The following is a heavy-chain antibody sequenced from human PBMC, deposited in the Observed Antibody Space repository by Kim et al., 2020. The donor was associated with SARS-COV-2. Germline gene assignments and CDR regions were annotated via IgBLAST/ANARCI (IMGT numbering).Heavy chain of an antibody. V-gene: IGHV3-30-3*01. CDR2: ISYDGSNK. J-gene: IGHJ4*02. CDR1: GFTFSSYA. CDR3: ARVMVRQQLHLGVLDY. D-gene: IGHD6-13*01. Sequence: GGSLRLSCAASGFTFSSYAMHWVRQAPGKGLEWVAVISYDGSNKYYADSVKGRFTISRDNSKNTLYLQMNSLRAEDTAVYYCARVMVRQQLHLGVLDYWGQGTLVTVSS.